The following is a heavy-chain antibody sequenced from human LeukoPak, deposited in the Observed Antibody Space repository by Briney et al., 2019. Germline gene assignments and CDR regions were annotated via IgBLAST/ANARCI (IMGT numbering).Heavy chain of an antibody. Sequence: GGSLRLSCVASGFTFSNYGIHWVRQAPGKGLEWVAFIRYGASKEYYADSVKGRFTISRDNSKRSLYLQLNSLKPEDTAVYYCAKSRAPTADPDAFDIWGQGTMVTVSS. J-gene: IGHJ3*02. D-gene: IGHD1-14*01. CDR3: AKSRAPTADPDAFDI. V-gene: IGHV3-30*02. CDR2: IRYGASKE. CDR1: GFTFSNYG.